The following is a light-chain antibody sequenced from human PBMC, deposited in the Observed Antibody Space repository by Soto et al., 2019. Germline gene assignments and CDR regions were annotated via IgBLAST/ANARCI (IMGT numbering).Light chain of an antibody. V-gene: IGLV2-14*01. CDR3: SSYTSSSTRV. CDR1: SSDVGGYNY. J-gene: IGLJ3*02. Sequence: QSALTQPASVSGSPGQSITISCTGTSSDVGGYNYVSWYQQHPGKAPKLMIYEVSNRPSGVSNRFSCSKSGNTASLTISGLQAEDEADYYFSSYTSSSTRVFGGGTQLTVL. CDR2: EVS.